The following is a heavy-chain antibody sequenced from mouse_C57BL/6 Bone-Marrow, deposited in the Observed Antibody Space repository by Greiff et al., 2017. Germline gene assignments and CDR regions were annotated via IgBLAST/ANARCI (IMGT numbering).Heavy chain of an antibody. V-gene: IGHV1-72*01. D-gene: IGHD2-1*01. J-gene: IGHJ4*01. CDR2: IDPNSGGT. CDR3: ARKGYYGNLYAMDY. CDR1: GYTFTSYW. Sequence: QVQLKQPGAELVKPGASVKLSCKASGYTFTSYWMHWVKQRPGRGLEWIGRIDPNSGGTKYNEKFKSKATLTVDKPSSTAYMQLSSLTSEDSAVYYCARKGYYGNLYAMDYWGQGTSVTVSS.